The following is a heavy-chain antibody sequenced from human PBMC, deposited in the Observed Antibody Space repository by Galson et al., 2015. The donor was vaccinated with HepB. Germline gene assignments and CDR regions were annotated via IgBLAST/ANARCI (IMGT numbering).Heavy chain of an antibody. Sequence: SVKVSCKASGGTFSSYAISWVRQAPGQGLEWMGGIIPIFGTANYAQKFQGRVTITADESTSTAYMELSSLRSEDTAVYYCARDWRDPGRITMVRGPGGGMDVWGQGTTVTVSS. CDR2: IIPIFGTA. J-gene: IGHJ6*02. CDR1: GGTFSSYA. D-gene: IGHD3-10*01. V-gene: IGHV1-69*13. CDR3: ARDWRDPGRITMVRGPGGGMDV.